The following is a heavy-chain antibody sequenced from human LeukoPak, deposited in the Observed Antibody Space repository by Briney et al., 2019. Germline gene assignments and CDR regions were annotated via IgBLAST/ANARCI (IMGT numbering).Heavy chain of an antibody. CDR3: ARGHYDFWSGLPPCFDY. D-gene: IGHD3-3*01. Sequence: GSLRLSCAASAFTFSSNYMSWIRQPPGKGLEWIGYIYYSGSTNYNPSLKSRVTISVDTSKNQFSLKLSSVTAADTAVYYCARGHYDFWSGLPPCFDYWGQGTLVTVSS. V-gene: IGHV4-59*01. CDR2: IYYSGST. J-gene: IGHJ4*02. CDR1: AFTFSSNY.